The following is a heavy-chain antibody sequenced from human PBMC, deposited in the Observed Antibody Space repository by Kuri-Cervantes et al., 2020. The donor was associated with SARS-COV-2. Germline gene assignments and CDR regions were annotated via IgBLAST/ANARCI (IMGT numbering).Heavy chain of an antibody. J-gene: IGHJ4*02. D-gene: IGHD3-16*02. CDR1: GYSFRSYG. CDR2: INSYNNQI. CDR3: ARAHFDPYIWGGYLIDY. V-gene: IGHV1-18*04. Sequence: ASVKVSCKASGYSFRSYGIIWVRQAPGQGLEWMTWINSYNNQIESSQNFQGRVTMTTDTSTSTASMELRSLKYDDTAVYYCARAHFDPYIWGGYLIDYWGQGTLVTVSS.